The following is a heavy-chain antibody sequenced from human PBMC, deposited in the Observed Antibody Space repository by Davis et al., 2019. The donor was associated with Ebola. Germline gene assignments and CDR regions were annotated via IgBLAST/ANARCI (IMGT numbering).Heavy chain of an antibody. CDR2: INSDGSST. Sequence: GESLKISCAASGFTFSSYWMHWVRQAPGKGLVWVSRINSDGSSTSYADSVKGRFTISRDNAKNSLYLQMNSLRAEDTALYYCAKDKGKATQRGAFDIWGQGTMVTVSS. D-gene: IGHD5-12*01. CDR3: AKDKGKATQRGAFDI. CDR1: GFTFSSYW. J-gene: IGHJ3*02. V-gene: IGHV3-74*01.